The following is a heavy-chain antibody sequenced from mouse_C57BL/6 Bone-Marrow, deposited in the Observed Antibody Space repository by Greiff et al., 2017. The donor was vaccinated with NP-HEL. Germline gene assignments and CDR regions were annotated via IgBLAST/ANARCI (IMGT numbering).Heavy chain of an antibody. CDR2: IYPGSGST. CDR3: ARECHEGAWFAY. CDR1: GYTFTSYW. V-gene: IGHV1-55*01. J-gene: IGHJ3*01. D-gene: IGHD6-1*01. Sequence: VQLQQPGAELVKPGASVKMSCKASGYTFTSYWITRVKQRPGQGLVWIGDIYPGSGSTNYNEKFKSKATLTVDTSSSTAYMQLSSLTAEDSAVYYCARECHEGAWFAYWGQGTLVTVSA.